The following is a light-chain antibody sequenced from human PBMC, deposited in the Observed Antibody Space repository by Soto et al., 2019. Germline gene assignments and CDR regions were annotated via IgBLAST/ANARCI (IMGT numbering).Light chain of an antibody. CDR3: QQYYGYPLT. CDR2: AAS. J-gene: IGKJ4*01. V-gene: IGKV1-8*01. Sequence: AIRMTQSPSSLSASTGDRVTITCRASQGISSYLAWYQQKPGKAPKLLIYAASTLQSGVPSRFSGSGSGTDFTLTISCLQSEDFATYYCQQYYGYPLTFGGGTKVDTK. CDR1: QGISSY.